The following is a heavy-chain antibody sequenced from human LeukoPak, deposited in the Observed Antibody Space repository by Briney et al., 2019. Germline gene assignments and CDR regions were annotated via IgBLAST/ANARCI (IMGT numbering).Heavy chain of an antibody. CDR3: ARRRTTGLSGYMDV. CDR1: GGSISSYY. J-gene: IGHJ6*03. CDR2: IGYSGST. Sequence: PSETLSLTCTVSGGSISSYYWSWIRQPPRKGLEGIGYIGYSGSTNYNPSLKSRVTISVGTSKNQFSLKLTSVTAADTAVYYCARRRTTGLSGYMDVWGKGTTVTVSS. V-gene: IGHV4-59*08. D-gene: IGHD2-2*01.